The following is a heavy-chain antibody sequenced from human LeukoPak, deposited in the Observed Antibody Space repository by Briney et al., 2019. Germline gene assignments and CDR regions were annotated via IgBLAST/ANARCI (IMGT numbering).Heavy chain of an antibody. Sequence: GGSLRLSCAASGFTFSTYGMHWVRRAPGKGLEWVAFIRFDGSDKYYADSVKGRFTISRDNSKNTLYLQMNSLRAEDTAVYYRAKSSGTYYSIDYWGQGTLVTVSS. V-gene: IGHV3-30*02. CDR2: IRFDGSDK. J-gene: IGHJ4*02. D-gene: IGHD3-10*01. CDR3: AKSSGTYYSIDY. CDR1: GFTFSTYG.